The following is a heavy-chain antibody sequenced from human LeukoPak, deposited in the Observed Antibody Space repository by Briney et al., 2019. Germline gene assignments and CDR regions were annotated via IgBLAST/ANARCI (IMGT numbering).Heavy chain of an antibody. Sequence: SETLSLTCTVSGGSISSGGYYWSWIRQHPGKGLEWIGYIYYSGSTYYNPSLKSRVTISVDTSKNQLSLKLSSVTAADTAVYYCARTTKTGDRDYWGQGTLVTVSS. CDR3: ARTTKTGDRDY. CDR1: GGSISSGGYY. D-gene: IGHD7-27*01. J-gene: IGHJ4*02. CDR2: IYYSGST. V-gene: IGHV4-31*03.